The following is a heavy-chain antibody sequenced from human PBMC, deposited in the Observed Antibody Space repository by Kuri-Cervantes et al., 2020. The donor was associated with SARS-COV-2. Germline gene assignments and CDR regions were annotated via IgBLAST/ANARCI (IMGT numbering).Heavy chain of an antibody. CDR2: ISSSSSYI. V-gene: IGHV3-21*01. J-gene: IGHJ5*02. CDR3: ASEDSGSYFRGRGMFDP. CDR1: GFTFSSYS. Sequence: GESLKISCAASGFTFSSYSMNWVRQAPGKGLGWVSSISSSSSYIYYADSVKGRFTISRDNAKNSLYLQMNSLRAEDTAVYYCASEDSGSYFRGRGMFDPWGQGTLVTVSS. D-gene: IGHD1-26*01.